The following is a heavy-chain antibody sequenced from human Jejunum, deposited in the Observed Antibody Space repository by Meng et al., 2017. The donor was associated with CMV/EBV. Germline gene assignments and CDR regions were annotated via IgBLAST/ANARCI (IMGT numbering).Heavy chain of an antibody. J-gene: IGHJ5*02. CDR1: FSSYA. D-gene: IGHD2-2*01. CDR2: ISGSGGST. Sequence: FSSYAMSWVRQAPGKGLEWVSAISGSGGSTYYNPSLKSRVTISLVTSKNQLSLELTSVTAADTAVYYCARAGWGLQLPHSNWFDPWGQGTLVTVSS. V-gene: IGHV3-23*02. CDR3: ARAGWGLQLPHSNWFDP.